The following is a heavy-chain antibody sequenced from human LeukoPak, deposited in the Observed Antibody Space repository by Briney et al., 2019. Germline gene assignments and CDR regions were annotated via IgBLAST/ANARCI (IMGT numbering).Heavy chain of an antibody. CDR2: MWYDKSDT. D-gene: IGHD1-26*01. J-gene: IGHJ4*02. V-gene: IGHV3-33*01. CDR1: GFSFRSYA. Sequence: GGSLRLSCAASGFSFRSYAMHWVRQAPGKGLEWVAVMWYDKSDTYYADSVKGRFTVSRDNSKKTLYLQMQSVRAEDTAIYYCARGGGTLPKQNFDSWGQGTLVTVSS. CDR3: ARGGGTLPKQNFDS.